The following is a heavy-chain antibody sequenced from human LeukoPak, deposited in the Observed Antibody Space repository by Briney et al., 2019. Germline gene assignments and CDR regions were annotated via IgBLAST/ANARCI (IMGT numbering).Heavy chain of an antibody. CDR1: GGSFSGYY. CDR2: INHSGST. J-gene: IGHJ5*02. Sequence: PSETLSLTCAVYGGSFSGYYWSWIRQPPGKGLEWIGEINHSGSTNYNPSLKSRVTISVDTSKNQFSLKLSSVTAADTAVYYCARTHQLRYFDWLRAHNWFDPWGREPWSPSPQ. CDR3: ARTHQLRYFDWLRAHNWFDP. V-gene: IGHV4-34*01. D-gene: IGHD3-9*01.